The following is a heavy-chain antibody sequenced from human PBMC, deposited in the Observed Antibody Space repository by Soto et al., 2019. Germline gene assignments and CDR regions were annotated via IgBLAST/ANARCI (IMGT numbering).Heavy chain of an antibody. D-gene: IGHD5-18*01. CDR3: GSVSYRASSTCDRLHYYYYAALDV. Sequence: ASVKVSCKTSGYTFTSYDINWVRQAPGQGLEWMGWMNPNSGNTDSAQKFQGRVTLTRNTSINTAYMELSSLRSEDTAVSYCGSVSYRASSTCDRLHYYYYAALDVWGQGTTVTASS. J-gene: IGHJ6*02. CDR1: GYTFTSYD. CDR2: MNPNSGNT. V-gene: IGHV1-8*01.